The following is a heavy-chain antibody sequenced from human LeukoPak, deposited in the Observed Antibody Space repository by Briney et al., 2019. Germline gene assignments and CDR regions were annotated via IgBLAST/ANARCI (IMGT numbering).Heavy chain of an antibody. Sequence: GGSLRLSCAASGFTFSSHSMNWVRQAPGKGLEWDSSISSSSYYIHYADSVKGRFTISRDDAKNSLYLQMNNLRAEDTAVYYCARAGLYQLLWAFDYWGQGNLVTVSS. J-gene: IGHJ4*02. CDR1: GFTFSSHS. V-gene: IGHV3-21*01. CDR2: ISSSSYYI. CDR3: ARAGLYQLLWAFDY. D-gene: IGHD2-2*01.